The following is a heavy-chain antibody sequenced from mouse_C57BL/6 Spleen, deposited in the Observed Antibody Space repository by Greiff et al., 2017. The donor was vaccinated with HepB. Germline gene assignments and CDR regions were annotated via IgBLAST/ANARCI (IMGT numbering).Heavy chain of an antibody. CDR1: GYSITSGYY. Sequence: ESGPGLVKPSQSLSLTCSVTGYSITSGYYWNWIRQFPGNKLEWMGYISYDGSNNYNPSLKNRISITRDTSKNQFFLKLNSVTTEDTATYYCARDLEGYSFAYWGQGTLVTVSA. CDR3: ARDLEGYSFAY. D-gene: IGHD2-3*01. V-gene: IGHV3-6*01. J-gene: IGHJ3*01. CDR2: ISYDGSN.